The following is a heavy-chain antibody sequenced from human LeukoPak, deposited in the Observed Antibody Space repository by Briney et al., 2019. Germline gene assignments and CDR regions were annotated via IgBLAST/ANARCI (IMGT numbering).Heavy chain of an antibody. Sequence: SVKVSCKASGGSFSSYAITWVRQAPGQGLEWMGGIIPIFNTANYAQKFQGRVTITADESTSTAYMELSSLRSEDTAVYYCASPTCSDCYYYYYYGMDVWGQGTKVTVSS. V-gene: IGHV1-69*01. CDR1: GGSFSSYA. J-gene: IGHJ6*02. CDR2: IIPIFNTA. CDR3: ASPTCSDCYYYYYYGMDV. D-gene: IGHD2-21*02.